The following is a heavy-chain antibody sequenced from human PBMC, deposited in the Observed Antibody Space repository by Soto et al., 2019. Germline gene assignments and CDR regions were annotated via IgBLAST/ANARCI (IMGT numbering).Heavy chain of an antibody. V-gene: IGHV4-39*01. Sequence: QLQLQESGPGLVKPSETLSLTCTVSGGSISSSSYYWGWIRQPPGKGLEWIGSIYYSGSTYYNPALKGRVTISVDTSKNQFSLKLSSVTAADTAVYYCARQGLMVYANFDYWGQGTLVTVSS. CDR3: ARQGLMVYANFDY. CDR1: GGSISSSSYY. J-gene: IGHJ4*02. D-gene: IGHD2-8*01. CDR2: IYYSGST.